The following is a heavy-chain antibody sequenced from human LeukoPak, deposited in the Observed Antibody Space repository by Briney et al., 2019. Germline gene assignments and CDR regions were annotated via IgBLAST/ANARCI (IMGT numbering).Heavy chain of an antibody. J-gene: IGHJ5*02. V-gene: IGHV4-34*01. CDR3: ARAARGVVSGLRGPVSVGPKKKAWFDP. Sequence: SETLSLTCAVYGGSFSGYYWSWIRQPPGKGLEWIGEINHSGRTNYNPSLQSRVTISVDTSQTQSSRKSSSVAAADTALYYCARAARGVVSGLRGPVSVGPKKKAWFDPWGQGTLVTVSS. CDR2: INHSGRT. CDR1: GGSFSGYY. D-gene: IGHD2-21*01.